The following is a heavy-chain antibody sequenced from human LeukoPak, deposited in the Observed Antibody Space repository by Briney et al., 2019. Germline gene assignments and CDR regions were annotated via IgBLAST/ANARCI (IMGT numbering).Heavy chain of an antibody. CDR2: IGGGGGT. D-gene: IGHD5-12*01. CDR3: AIRNSGYNSGYYYHFFDY. CDR1: GFTFNTYA. V-gene: IGHV3-23*01. Sequence: GGSLRLSCAASGFTFNTYAMSWVRHAPGEGVEWVSSIGGGGGTYYADSLKGRFTGARDNSKHTLYQQINSLRDEDTTVYYCAIRNSGYNSGYYYHFFDYWGPGTPVTVSS. J-gene: IGHJ4*02.